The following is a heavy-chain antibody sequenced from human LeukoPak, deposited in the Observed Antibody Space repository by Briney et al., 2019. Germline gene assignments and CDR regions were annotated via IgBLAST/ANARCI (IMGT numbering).Heavy chain of an antibody. J-gene: IGHJ6*04. CDR1: GFGFDDSA. Sequence: GRSLRLSCAASGFGFDDSAMHWVRQAPGKGLEWVSGISWNSGRLGYADSVKGRFTISRDNANNSLYLQMNSLRPEDMALYYCAKSTYYDIWSGYMDVWGKGTTVTVSS. CDR2: ISWNSGRL. CDR3: AKSTYYDIWSGYMDV. V-gene: IGHV3-9*03. D-gene: IGHD3-3*01.